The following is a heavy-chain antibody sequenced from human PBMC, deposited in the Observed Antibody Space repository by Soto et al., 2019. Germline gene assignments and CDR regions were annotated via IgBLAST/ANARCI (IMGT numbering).Heavy chain of an antibody. Sequence: QVQLVESGGGVVQPGRSLRLSCAASGFTFSSYGMHWVRQAPGMGLEWVAVIWCDRSNKYYADSVKGRFTNSRDNSKNTLYLQMNSLRDEDTAVYYCARDRSAAAGVFPNDYWGQGTLVTVSS. J-gene: IGHJ4*02. CDR1: GFTFSSYG. CDR3: ARDRSAAAGVFPNDY. V-gene: IGHV3-33*01. D-gene: IGHD6-13*01. CDR2: IWCDRSNK.